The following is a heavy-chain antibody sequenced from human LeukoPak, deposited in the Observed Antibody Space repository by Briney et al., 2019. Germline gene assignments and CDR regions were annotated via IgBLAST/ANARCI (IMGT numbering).Heavy chain of an antibody. CDR1: GGTFSSYA. D-gene: IGHD3-22*01. Sequence: ASVKVSCKASGGTFSSYAISWVRQAPGQGLEWMGGIIPIFGTANYAQKFQGRVTITTDESTSTAYMELSSLRSEDTAVYYCARDVYYDSRGYYNYWGQGTLVTVSS. J-gene: IGHJ4*02. CDR2: IIPIFGTA. V-gene: IGHV1-69*05. CDR3: ARDVYYDSRGYYNY.